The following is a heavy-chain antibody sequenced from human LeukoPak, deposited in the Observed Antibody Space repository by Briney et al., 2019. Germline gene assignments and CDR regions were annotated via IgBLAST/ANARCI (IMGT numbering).Heavy chain of an antibody. CDR1: GYTFTSYG. J-gene: IGHJ5*02. V-gene: IGHV1-18*01. Sequence: GASVKVSCKDSGYTFTSYGISWVRQAPGQGLEWMGWISGYNGNTNYAQKFQGRVTMTTDTSTNTAYMELRSLRSDDTAVYYCTREATGYSWFDPWGQGTLVTVSS. D-gene: IGHD3-9*01. CDR3: TREATGYSWFDP. CDR2: ISGYNGNT.